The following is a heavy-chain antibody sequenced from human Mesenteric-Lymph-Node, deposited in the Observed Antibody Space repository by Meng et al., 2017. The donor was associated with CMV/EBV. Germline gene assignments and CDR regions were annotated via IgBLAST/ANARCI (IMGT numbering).Heavy chain of an antibody. J-gene: IGHJ3*02. D-gene: IGHD3-22*01. V-gene: IGHV1-2*02. Sequence: ASVKVSCKASEYTFTDFYMHWVRQAPGQGLEWMGWINPKTGGTKYAQKFQGRVTMTSDTSINTAYMELRSLRSDDTAVYYCARSLGGYYEDGAFDIWGQGTMVTVSS. CDR1: EYTFTDFY. CDR2: INPKTGGT. CDR3: ARSLGGYYEDGAFDI.